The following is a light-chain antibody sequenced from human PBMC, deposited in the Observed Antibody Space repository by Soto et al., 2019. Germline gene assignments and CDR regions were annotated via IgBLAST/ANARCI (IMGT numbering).Light chain of an antibody. CDR2: DST. V-gene: IGLV1-44*01. J-gene: IGLJ2*01. CDR3: AAWDDSLNGPD. CDR1: YSNIGIND. Sequence: QSALTQPPSASGTPGQRVTVSCSGTYSNIGINDVHWYRQLSGTAPQILIYDSTQRATGVPDRFSGSRSGTSASLVISGLQTEDEADYHCAAWDDSLNGPDFGGGTKVTVL.